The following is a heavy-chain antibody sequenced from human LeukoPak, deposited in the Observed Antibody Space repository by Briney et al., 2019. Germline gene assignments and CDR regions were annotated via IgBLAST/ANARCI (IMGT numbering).Heavy chain of an antibody. CDR1: GFTFSTYA. CDR3: AKGLYDSSGYYYGLGY. Sequence: GGSLRLSCVASGFTFSTYAMSWVRQAPGKGLERVSGISDSGGRIFYVNSVKGRFTISRDNSKNTLYLQMNSLRADDTAVYYCAKGLYDSSGYYYGLGYWGQGTLVTVSS. V-gene: IGHV3-23*01. D-gene: IGHD3-22*01. J-gene: IGHJ4*02. CDR2: ISDSGGRI.